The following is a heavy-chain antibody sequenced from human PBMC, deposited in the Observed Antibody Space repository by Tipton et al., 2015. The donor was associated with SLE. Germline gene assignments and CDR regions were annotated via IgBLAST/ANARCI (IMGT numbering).Heavy chain of an antibody. CDR1: GGSIISGGYY. V-gene: IGHV4-31*03. J-gene: IGHJ3*02. CDR3: ATSALYCSGGSCYVDAFDI. CDR2: IYYSGST. Sequence: TLSLTCTVSGGSIISGGYYWSWIRQHPGKGLEWIGYIYYSGSTYYSPSLKSRVTISVDTSKNQFSLKLSSVTAADTAVYYCATSALYCSGGSCYVDAFDIWGQGTVVTVSS. D-gene: IGHD2-15*01.